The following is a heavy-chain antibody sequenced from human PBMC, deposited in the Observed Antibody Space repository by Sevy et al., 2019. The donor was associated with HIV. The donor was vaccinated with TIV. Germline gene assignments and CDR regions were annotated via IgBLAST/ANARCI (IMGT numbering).Heavy chain of an antibody. Sequence: ASVKVSCKASGYTFTGYYMHWERQAPGRGLEWMGWINPNSAGTNYAQKFQGRVTMTRDTSISTAYMELSRLRSDDTAVYYCARDLSYDSSGYYPDYWGQGTLVTVSS. CDR3: ARDLSYDSSGYYPDY. J-gene: IGHJ4*02. CDR1: GYTFTGYY. D-gene: IGHD3-22*01. V-gene: IGHV1-2*02. CDR2: INPNSAGT.